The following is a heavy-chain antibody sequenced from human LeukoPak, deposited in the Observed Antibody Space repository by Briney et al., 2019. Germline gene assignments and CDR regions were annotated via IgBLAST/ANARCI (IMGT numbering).Heavy chain of an antibody. V-gene: IGHV4-39*07. CDR2: IYYSGST. D-gene: IGHD6-19*01. CDR3: ARLRGIAVAGTPPLSWYFDL. Sequence: SETLSLTCTVSGGSISSSSYYWGWIRQPPGKGLEWIGSIYYSGSTYYNPSLKSRVTISVDTSKNQFSLKLSSVTAADTAVYYCARLRGIAVAGTPPLSWYFDLWGRGTLVTVSS. CDR1: GGSISSSSYY. J-gene: IGHJ2*01.